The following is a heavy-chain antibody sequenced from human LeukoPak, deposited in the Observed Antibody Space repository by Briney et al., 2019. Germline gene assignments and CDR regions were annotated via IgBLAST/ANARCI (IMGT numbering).Heavy chain of an antibody. CDR3: ARDSGDGYNSPIRGFDY. V-gene: IGHV4-61*02. CDR2: IYTSGST. J-gene: IGHJ4*02. CDR1: GGSISSGSYY. D-gene: IGHD5-24*01. Sequence: SSETLSLTCTVSGGSISSGSYYWSWIRQPAGKGLEWIGRIYTSGSTNYNPSLKSRVTISVDTSKNQFSLKLSSVTAADTAVYYCARDSGDGYNSPIRGFDYWGQRTLVTVSS.